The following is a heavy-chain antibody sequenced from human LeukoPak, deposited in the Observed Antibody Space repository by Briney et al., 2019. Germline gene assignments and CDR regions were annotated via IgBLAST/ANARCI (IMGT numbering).Heavy chain of an antibody. CDR2: IYSGGST. D-gene: IGHD2-2*01. J-gene: IGHJ5*02. V-gene: IGHV3-66*02. Sequence: AGGSLRLSCAASGFAFNTYALSWVRQAPGKGPEWVSVIYSGGSTYYADSVKGRFTISRDNSKNTLYLQMNSLRAEDTAVYYCARDCSSTSCRGGFDPWGQGTLVTVSS. CDR1: GFAFNTYA. CDR3: ARDCSSTSCRGGFDP.